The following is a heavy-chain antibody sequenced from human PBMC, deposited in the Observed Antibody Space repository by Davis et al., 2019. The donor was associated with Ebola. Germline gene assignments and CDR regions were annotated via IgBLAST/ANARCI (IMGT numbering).Heavy chain of an antibody. CDR1: RFTFSDSW. V-gene: IGHV3-74*01. Sequence: GESLKISCAASRFTFSDSWMHWVRQVPGKGLVWVARINSDGTTTHYADSVKGRFTISRDNARDSLYLQMDSLRVEDTAIYYCARDAFSLSRYDTEDHWGQGTLVTVSS. CDR2: INSDGTTT. CDR3: ARDAFSLSRYDTEDH. D-gene: IGHD3-9*01. J-gene: IGHJ4*02.